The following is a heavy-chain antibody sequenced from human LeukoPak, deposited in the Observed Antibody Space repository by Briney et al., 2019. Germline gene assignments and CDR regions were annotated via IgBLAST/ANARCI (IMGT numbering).Heavy chain of an antibody. CDR3: ASGLLPSLLTAFDF. Sequence: GESLRLSCAASGFVFSTYWMIWVRQAPGNGLEWVAHINQDGSQKYYVDSVKGRFTISRDNARNSLYLQMNSLRAEDTAVYYCASGLLPSLLTAFDFWGLGTLVSVSS. V-gene: IGHV3-7*01. CDR2: INQDGSQK. D-gene: IGHD1-14*01. CDR1: GFVFSTYW. J-gene: IGHJ4*02.